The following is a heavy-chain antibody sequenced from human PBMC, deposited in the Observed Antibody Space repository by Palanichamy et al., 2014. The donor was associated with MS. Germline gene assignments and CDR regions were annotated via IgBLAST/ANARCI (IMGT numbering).Heavy chain of an antibody. CDR1: GGSISSSSYY. CDR2: IYYSGST. D-gene: IGHD3-3*01. Sequence: QLQLQESGPGLVKPSETLSLTCTVSGGSISSSSYYWGWIRQPPGKGLEWIGSIYYSGSTYYNPSLKSRVTISVDTSKNQFSLKLSSVTAADTAVYYCARARSDFWSGYADYYYYGMDVWGQGTTVTVSS. CDR3: ARARSDFWSGYADYYYYGMDV. V-gene: IGHV4-39*01. J-gene: IGHJ6*02.